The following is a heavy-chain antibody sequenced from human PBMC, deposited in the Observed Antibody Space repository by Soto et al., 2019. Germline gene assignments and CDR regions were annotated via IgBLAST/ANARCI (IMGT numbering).Heavy chain of an antibody. CDR1: GGSISSYY. CDR2: IYYSGST. Sequence: PSETLSLTCTVSGGSISSYYWSWIRQPPGKGLEWIGYIYYSGSTNYNPSLKSRVTISVDTSKNQFSLKLSSVTAADTAVYYCASGDGVLRFLEWLSFDYGGQGTLVTVSS. J-gene: IGHJ4*02. CDR3: ASGDGVLRFLEWLSFDY. D-gene: IGHD3-3*01. V-gene: IGHV4-59*01.